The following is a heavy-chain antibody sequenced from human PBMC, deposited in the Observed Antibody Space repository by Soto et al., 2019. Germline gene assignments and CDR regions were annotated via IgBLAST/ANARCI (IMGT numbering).Heavy chain of an antibody. CDR3: SRARLATMIVLPPDAFDV. V-gene: IGHV1-69*06. D-gene: IGHD3-22*01. CDR1: GGTFSSYA. Sequence: SVKVSCKASGGTFSSYAISWVRPAPGQGLEWMGGIIPIFGTANYAQKFQGRVTITADKSTSTAYMELNSLRSEDTDVYYCSRARLATMIVLPPDAFDVWGQGTMVTVSS. J-gene: IGHJ3*01. CDR2: IIPIFGTA.